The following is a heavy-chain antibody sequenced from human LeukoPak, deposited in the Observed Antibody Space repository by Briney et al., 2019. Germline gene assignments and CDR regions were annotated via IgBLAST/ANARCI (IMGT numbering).Heavy chain of an antibody. J-gene: IGHJ3*02. CDR1: GFTFDDYA. CDR3: AKALPPYYYDSSGFDAFDI. CDR2: ISWNSGSI. V-gene: IGHV3-9*01. D-gene: IGHD3-22*01. Sequence: PGGSLRLSCAASGFTFDDYAMHWVRQASGKGLEWVSGISWNSGSIGYAGSVKGRFTISRDNAKNSLYLQMNSLRAEDTALYYCAKALPPYYYDSSGFDAFDIWGQGTMVTVSS.